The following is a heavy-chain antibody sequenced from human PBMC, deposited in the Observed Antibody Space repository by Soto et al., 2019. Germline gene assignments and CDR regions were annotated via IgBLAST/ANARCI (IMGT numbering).Heavy chain of an antibody. CDR1: GYTFTSYG. V-gene: IGHV1-18*01. CDR3: ARVIRSPNYDFWSGYLGWFDP. CDR2: ISAYNGNT. J-gene: IGHJ5*02. Sequence: ASVKVSCKASGYTFTSYGISWVRQAPGQGLEWMGWISAYNGNTNYAQKLQGRVTMTTDTSTSTAYMELRSLRSDDTAVYYCARVIRSPNYDFWSGYLGWFDPWGQGTLVTVSS. D-gene: IGHD3-3*01.